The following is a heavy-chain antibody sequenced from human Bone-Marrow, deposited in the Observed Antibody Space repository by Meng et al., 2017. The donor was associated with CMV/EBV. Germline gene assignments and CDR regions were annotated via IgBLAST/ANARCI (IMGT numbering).Heavy chain of an antibody. CDR3: ASGLGYCSSTSCYTWGYYYGMDV. V-gene: IGHV4-61*01. Sequence: SETLSLTCTVSGGSVSSGSYYWSWIRQPPGKGLEWIGYFYYSGSTNYNPSLKSRVTISVDTSKNQFSLKLSSVTAADTAVYYCASGLGYCSSTSCYTWGYYYGMDVWGQGTTVTVSS. J-gene: IGHJ6*02. CDR2: FYYSGST. D-gene: IGHD2-2*02. CDR1: GGSVSSGSYY.